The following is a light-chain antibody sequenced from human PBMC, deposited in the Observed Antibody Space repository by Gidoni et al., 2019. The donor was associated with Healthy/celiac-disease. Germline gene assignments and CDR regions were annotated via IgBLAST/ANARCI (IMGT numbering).Light chain of an antibody. J-gene: IGLJ2*01. CDR1: SSDVGSYNL. CDR2: EVS. V-gene: IGLV2-23*02. CDR3: CSYAGSSTYVV. Sequence: QSALTQPASVSGSPGQSITISCTGTSSDVGSYNLVSWYQHHPGKAPKLMIYEVSKRPSGVSNRFSCSKSGNTASLTISGLQAEDEADYYCCSYAGSSTYVVFGGGTKLTVL.